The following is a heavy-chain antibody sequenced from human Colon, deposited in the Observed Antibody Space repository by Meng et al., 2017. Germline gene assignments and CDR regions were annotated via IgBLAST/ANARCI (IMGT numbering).Heavy chain of an antibody. CDR2: IHHGVGR. CDR1: GGSTSNNW. Sequence: SETLSPTCGVSGGSTSNNWWSGVRQPPGKGLEWIGEIHHGVGRNYSPSLKSQVTKSVDTSKNQLSLKLTSVTAAETAVYCCERHIGIIGQRGFDYWGQGTLVTVSS. CDR3: ERHIGIIGQRGFDY. V-gene: IGHV4-4*01. J-gene: IGHJ4*02. D-gene: IGHD3/OR15-3a*01.